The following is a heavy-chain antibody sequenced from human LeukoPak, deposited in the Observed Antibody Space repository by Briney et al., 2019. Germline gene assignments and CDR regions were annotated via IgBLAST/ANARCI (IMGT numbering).Heavy chain of an antibody. D-gene: IGHD2-8*01. J-gene: IGHJ5*02. Sequence: ASVKVSCKASGYTFTSYGISWVRQAPGQGLEWMGWISAYNGNTNYAQKLQGRVTMTTDTSTSTAYMELRSLRSDDTAVYYCGREICMVQGATRDWFAPWGQGTLVTVSS. CDR1: GYTFTSYG. CDR2: ISAYNGNT. CDR3: GREICMVQGATRDWFAP. V-gene: IGHV1-18*01.